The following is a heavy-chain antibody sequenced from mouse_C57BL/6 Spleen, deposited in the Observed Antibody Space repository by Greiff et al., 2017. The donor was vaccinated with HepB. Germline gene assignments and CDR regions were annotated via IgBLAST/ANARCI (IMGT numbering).Heavy chain of an antibody. J-gene: IGHJ3*01. D-gene: IGHD2-4*01. CDR3: ANDDYDGPAWFAY. V-gene: IGHV2-5*01. Sequence: VKLVESGPGLVQPSQSLSITCTVSGFSLTSYGVHWVRQSPGKGLEWLGVIWRGGSTDYNAAFMSRLSITKDNSKSQVFFKMNSLQADDTAIYYCANDDYDGPAWFAYWGQGTLVTVSA. CDR1: GFSLTSYG. CDR2: IWRGGST.